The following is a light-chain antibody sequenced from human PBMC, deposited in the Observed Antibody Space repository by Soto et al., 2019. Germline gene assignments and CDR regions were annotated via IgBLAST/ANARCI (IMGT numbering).Light chain of an antibody. CDR2: DVN. V-gene: IGLV2-14*03. CDR3: SSWTTSSTMI. CDR1: SSDIGAYTF. J-gene: IGLJ2*01. Sequence: QSVLTQPASVSGSPGQSITISCTGTSSDIGAYTFVSWYQPHPGKAPKLMLYDVNIRPSGVSNRFSGSKSGNTASLTISGLQAEDEDDYYCSSWTTSSTMIFGGGTKVTVL.